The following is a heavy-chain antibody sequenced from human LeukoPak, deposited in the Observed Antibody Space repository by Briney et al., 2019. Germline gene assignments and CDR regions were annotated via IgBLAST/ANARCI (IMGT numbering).Heavy chain of an antibody. Sequence: SETLSLTCTVSGGSISSYYWSWIRQPPGKGLEWIGYIYYSGSTNYNPSLKSRVTISVDTSKNQFSLKLSSVTAADTAVYYCARGGLYSSGWYYFDYWGQGTLVTVSS. D-gene: IGHD6-19*01. CDR3: ARGGLYSSGWYYFDY. J-gene: IGHJ4*02. CDR1: GGSISSYY. CDR2: IYYSGST. V-gene: IGHV4-59*12.